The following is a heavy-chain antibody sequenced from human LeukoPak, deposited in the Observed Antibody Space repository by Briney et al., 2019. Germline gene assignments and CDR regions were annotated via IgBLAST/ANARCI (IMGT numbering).Heavy chain of an antibody. D-gene: IGHD1/OR15-1a*01. J-gene: IGHJ4*02. Sequence: GGSLRLSCAASGLNFIDAWMCCGRQAPGKGLEWVALVSYGGSHKFYADSVKGRFTISRDNSKNTLYLQMNSLRAEDTAVYYCAAREQNNYFDYWGQGTLVTVSS. CDR1: GLNFIDAW. V-gene: IGHV3-30*03. CDR3: AAREQNNYFDY. CDR2: VSYGGSHK.